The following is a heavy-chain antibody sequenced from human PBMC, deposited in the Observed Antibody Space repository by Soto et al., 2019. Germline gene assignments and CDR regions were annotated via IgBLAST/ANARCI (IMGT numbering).Heavy chain of an antibody. J-gene: IGHJ6*02. CDR3: ARATFGAVLHLEV. CDR2: IYPSGAS. D-gene: IGHD3-3*01. Sequence: SETLSLTCAVSGASISTEGYTWSWIRQPPGKGLEWIGYIYPSGASNYNPSLRSRVTIPLDASRNRFSLSVGSVTAADTAVYYCARATFGAVLHLEVWGQGTTVTVSS. V-gene: IGHV4-30-2*01. CDR1: GASISTEGYT.